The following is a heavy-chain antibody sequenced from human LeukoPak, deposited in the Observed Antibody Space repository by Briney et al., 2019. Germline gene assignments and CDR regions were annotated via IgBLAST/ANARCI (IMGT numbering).Heavy chain of an antibody. CDR3: TKAAPYGSRTRPRSFDH. D-gene: IGHD3-10*01. CDR1: GIAFNQYS. CDR2: ILSDGSTK. Sequence: GGSLRLSCTASGIAFNQYSMHWVRQAPGKGLEWVAFILSDGSTKYYEDSVKGRFTISRDNSKNTLYLQMNTLRAEDTAVYYCTKAAPYGSRTRPRSFDHWGQGTLVTVSS. J-gene: IGHJ4*02. V-gene: IGHV3-30*02.